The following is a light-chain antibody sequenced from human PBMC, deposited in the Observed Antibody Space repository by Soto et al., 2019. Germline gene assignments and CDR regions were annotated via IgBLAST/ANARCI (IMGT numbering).Light chain of an antibody. CDR2: AAS. Sequence: DIQMTQSPSSLSASVGDRVTITCRASQSISSYFNWYQQKPGKAPNLLIYAASSLQSGVPSRFSGSGSGTDCTLTISSLQPEDFATYYCQQSYSTPYTFGQGTKLEI. CDR3: QQSYSTPYT. CDR1: QSISSY. J-gene: IGKJ2*01. V-gene: IGKV1-39*01.